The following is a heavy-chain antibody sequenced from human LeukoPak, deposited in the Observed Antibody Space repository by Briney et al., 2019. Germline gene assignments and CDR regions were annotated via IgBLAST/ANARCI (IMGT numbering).Heavy chain of an antibody. Sequence: GGSLRLSCAASGFTFNSYGMHWVRQAPGKGLEWVAVISYDGPNKYYADSVKGRFTISRDDSKSTLYLQMNSLRAEDTAVYYCARDSYGMDVWGQGTTVTVSS. V-gene: IGHV3-30*03. CDR1: GFTFNSYG. CDR3: ARDSYGMDV. CDR2: ISYDGPNK. J-gene: IGHJ6*02.